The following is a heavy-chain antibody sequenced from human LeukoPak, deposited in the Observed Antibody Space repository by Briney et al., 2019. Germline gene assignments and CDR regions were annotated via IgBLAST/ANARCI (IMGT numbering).Heavy chain of an antibody. CDR3: VREAPFGAFDI. J-gene: IGHJ3*02. V-gene: IGHV1-2*02. CDR1: GYTFTGYY. Sequence: ASVKVSCKASGYTFTGYYMHWVRQAPGQGLEWMGWINPNSGGTNYAQKFQGRVTITRDTSASTAYMELSSLRSEDMAVYYCVREAPFGAFDIWGQGTMVTVSS. CDR2: INPNSGGT. D-gene: IGHD2/OR15-2a*01.